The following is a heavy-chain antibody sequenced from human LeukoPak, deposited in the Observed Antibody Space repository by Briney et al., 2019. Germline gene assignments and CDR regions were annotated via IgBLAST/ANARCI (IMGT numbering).Heavy chain of an antibody. J-gene: IGHJ3*02. Sequence: GESLKISCKGSGYSFTSYWISWVRQMPGKGLEWMGRFDPSDSYTNYSPSFQGHVTISADKSISTAYLQWSSLKASDTAMYYCARLHCSGGTCYPADAFDIWGQGTMVTVSS. D-gene: IGHD2-15*01. V-gene: IGHV5-10-1*01. CDR1: GYSFTSYW. CDR2: FDPSDSYT. CDR3: ARLHCSGGTCYPADAFDI.